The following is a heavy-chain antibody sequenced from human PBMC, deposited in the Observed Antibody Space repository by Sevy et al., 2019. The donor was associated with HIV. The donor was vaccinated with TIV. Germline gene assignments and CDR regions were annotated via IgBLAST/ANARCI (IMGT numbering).Heavy chain of an antibody. Sequence: GGSLRLSCVVSGFSFSNYWMTWVRQAPGKGLEWVANIKPDGSVKSYVDSVKGRFTISRDNAKNSLSLQMTSLSAEETAVYYCARDTNYFYVDVWGKGTTVTVSS. D-gene: IGHD1-1*01. CDR2: IKPDGSVK. CDR3: ARDTNYFYVDV. J-gene: IGHJ6*03. CDR1: GFSFSNYW. V-gene: IGHV3-7*01.